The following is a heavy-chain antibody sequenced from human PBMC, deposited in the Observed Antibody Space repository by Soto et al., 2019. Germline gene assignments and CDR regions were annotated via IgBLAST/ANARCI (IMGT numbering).Heavy chain of an antibody. CDR1: GFTFSSYA. CDR3: ARDIVVVVAATFHY. D-gene: IGHD2-15*01. CDR2: ISGSGGST. J-gene: IGHJ4*02. V-gene: IGHV3-23*01. Sequence: GGSLRLSCAASGFTFSSYAMSWVRQAPGKGLEWVSAISGSGGSTYYADSVKGRFTISRDNSKNTLYLQMNSLRAEDTAVYYCARDIVVVVAATFHYWGQGTLVTVSS.